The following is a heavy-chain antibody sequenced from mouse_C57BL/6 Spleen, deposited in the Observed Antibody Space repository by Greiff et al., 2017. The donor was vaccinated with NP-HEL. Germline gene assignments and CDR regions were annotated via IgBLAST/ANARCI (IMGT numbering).Heavy chain of an antibody. CDR2: INYDGSST. V-gene: IGHV5-16*01. CDR3: ARVPGTYWYFDV. J-gene: IGHJ1*03. CDR1: GFTFSDYY. D-gene: IGHD4-1*01. Sequence: DVQLVESEGGLVQPGSSMKLSCTASGFTFSDYYMAWVRQVPEKGLEWVANINYDGSSTYYLDSLKSRFIISRDNAKNILYLQMSSLKSEDTATYYCARVPGTYWYFDVWGTGTTVTVSS.